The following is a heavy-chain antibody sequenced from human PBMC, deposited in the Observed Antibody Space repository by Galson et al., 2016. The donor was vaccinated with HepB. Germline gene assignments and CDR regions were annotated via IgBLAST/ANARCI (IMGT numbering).Heavy chain of an antibody. Sequence: SLRLSCAASGFTFSRNWMTWVRQAPGKGLEWVANINHDGAEKYYVDSVKGRFTITRDNAKNSLYLEMNSLRVEDTAVYYCARLEITSIWYTNDYWGQGTLVTVSS. CDR3: ARLEITSIWYTNDY. CDR1: GFTFSRNW. V-gene: IGHV3-7*01. D-gene: IGHD6-13*01. J-gene: IGHJ4*02. CDR2: INHDGAEK.